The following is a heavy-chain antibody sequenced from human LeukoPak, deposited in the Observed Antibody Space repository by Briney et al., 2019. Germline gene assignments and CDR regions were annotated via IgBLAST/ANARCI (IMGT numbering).Heavy chain of an antibody. J-gene: IGHJ4*02. CDR3: ARPAGGQGLVPGARSNNFNH. CDR1: GYTFTSYG. Sequence: ASVKVSCKASGYTFTSYGISWVRQAPGQGLEWMGWISAYNGNTNCAQKLQGRVTMTTDTSTSTAYMELRSLRSDDTAVYYCARPAGGQGLVPGARSNNFNHWGQGTLVPVPS. CDR2: ISAYNGNT. V-gene: IGHV1-18*04. D-gene: IGHD6-19*01.